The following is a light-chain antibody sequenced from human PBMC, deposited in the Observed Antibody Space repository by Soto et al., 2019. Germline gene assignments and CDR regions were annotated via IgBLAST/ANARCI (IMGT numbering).Light chain of an antibody. CDR2: DAS. CDR3: HSYDKWPPGT. V-gene: IGKV3D-15*01. J-gene: IGKJ1*01. CDR1: QSVSIH. Sequence: EVVWTQKPATLSVSGGERGSRSWRASQSVSIHLAWYQQKPGEAPRLLIFDASARAVDIPGRFSGSVCGTEYTLTISSLQPEDYAVYFCHSYDKWPPGTFGQGTKVDIK.